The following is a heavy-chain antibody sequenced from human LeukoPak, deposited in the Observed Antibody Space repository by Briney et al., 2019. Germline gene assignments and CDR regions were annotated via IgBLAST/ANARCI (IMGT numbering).Heavy chain of an antibody. D-gene: IGHD2-15*01. Sequence: ASVKVSCKASGYTFTSYGISWVRQAPGQGLEWMGWISAYNGNTNYPQNLQGRVTMTTDTSTSTAYMELRSLRSDDTAVYYCATVGPSSSITSAATRGPNWFDPWGQGTLVTV. V-gene: IGHV1-18*01. J-gene: IGHJ5*02. CDR3: ATVGPSSSITSAATRGPNWFDP. CDR1: GYTFTSYG. CDR2: ISAYNGNT.